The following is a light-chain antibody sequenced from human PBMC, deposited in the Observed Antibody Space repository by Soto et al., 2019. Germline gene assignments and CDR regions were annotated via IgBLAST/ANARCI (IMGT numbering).Light chain of an antibody. V-gene: IGKV1-39*01. J-gene: IGKJ3*01. CDR2: AAS. Sequence: DLQMTQSPSSLSASVGDRVTITCRASQSISSSLNWYQQKPGKAPKLVIYAASSLQSGVPSRFSGSGSATEFTRTISSLQPEDLAPYYCQQSYSTPRFTFGPWTKLDIK. CDR3: QQSYSTPRFT. CDR1: QSISSS.